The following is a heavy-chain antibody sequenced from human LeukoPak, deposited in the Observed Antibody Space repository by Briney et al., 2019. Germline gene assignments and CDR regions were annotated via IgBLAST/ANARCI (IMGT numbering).Heavy chain of an antibody. D-gene: IGHD3-16*01. J-gene: IGHJ4*02. CDR3: ARVNTQLGHSLDY. CDR2: IYYGGRP. V-gene: IGHV4-30-4*01. Sequence: SETLSLTCTVSGGSIRSGDDYWSWIRQPPGKGLEWIGYIYYGGRPDYNPSLKSRLTISIDTPREQFSLKMTSVTAADTAVYYCARVNTQLGHSLDYWGQGTLVTVSS. CDR1: GGSIRSGDDY.